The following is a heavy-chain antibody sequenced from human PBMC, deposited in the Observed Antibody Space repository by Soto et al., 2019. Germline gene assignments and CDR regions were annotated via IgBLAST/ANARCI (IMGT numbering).Heavy chain of an antibody. Sequence: GGSLRLSCAASGFTFSSSCMHWVRQTPGKGLEWVAVIWYDGSNKYYADSVKGRFTISRDNSKTKLYLQMISLRAEDTALYYCARVEGMSKFDYWGQETLVTVSS. J-gene: IGHJ4*02. CDR3: ARVEGMSKFDY. D-gene: IGHD3-10*01. CDR1: GFTFSSSC. CDR2: IWYDGSNK. V-gene: IGHV3-33*08.